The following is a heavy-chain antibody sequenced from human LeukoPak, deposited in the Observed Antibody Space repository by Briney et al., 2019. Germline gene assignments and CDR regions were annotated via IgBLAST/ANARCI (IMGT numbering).Heavy chain of an antibody. D-gene: IGHD6-25*01. Sequence: HAGGSLRLSCAASGFRFDDYAMHWVRQAPGKGLEWDSGISWNSGIIGYADSVEGRFTISRDNAKNSLYLQMNSLRAEDTALYYCAKVAGSSAHNAFDIWGQGTMVTVSS. CDR2: ISWNSGII. CDR3: AKVAGSSAHNAFDI. V-gene: IGHV3-9*01. CDR1: GFRFDDYA. J-gene: IGHJ3*02.